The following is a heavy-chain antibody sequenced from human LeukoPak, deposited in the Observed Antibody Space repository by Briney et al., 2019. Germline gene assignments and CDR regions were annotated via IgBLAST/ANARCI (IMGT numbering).Heavy chain of an antibody. D-gene: IGHD1-26*01. Sequence: GASVKVSCKASGYTFTSYYMHWVRQAPGQGLEWMGIINPSGGSTSYAQKFQGRVTMTRDMSTSTVYMELSSLRSEDTAVYYCAREWELLGFDYWGQGTLVTVSS. V-gene: IGHV1-46*01. J-gene: IGHJ4*02. CDR2: INPSGGST. CDR3: AREWELLGFDY. CDR1: GYTFTSYY.